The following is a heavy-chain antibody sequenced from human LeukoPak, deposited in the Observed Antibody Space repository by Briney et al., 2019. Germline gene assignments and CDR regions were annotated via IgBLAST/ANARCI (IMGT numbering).Heavy chain of an antibody. CDR2: IYTSGST. V-gene: IGHV4-4*07. J-gene: IGHJ4*02. Sequence: SETLSLTCTVSGGSISSYYWSWIRQPAGKGLEWIGRIYTSGSTNYNPSLKSRVTMSVDTSKNQFSLKLSSVTAADTAVYYCARGRYDYVWGSYRLFDYWGQGTLVTVSS. CDR3: ARGRYDYVWGSYRLFDY. D-gene: IGHD3-16*02. CDR1: GGSISSYY.